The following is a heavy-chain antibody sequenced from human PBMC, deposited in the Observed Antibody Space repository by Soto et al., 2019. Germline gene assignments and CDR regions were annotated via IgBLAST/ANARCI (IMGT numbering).Heavy chain of an antibody. Sequence: QVQLVQSGAEVKKPGSSVKVSCKASGGTFSSYAISWVRQAPGQGLEWMGGIIPIFGTANYAQKFQGRVTITADESTSTAYMELGSLRSEDTAVYYCAREPSPTIFGVVIRYNWFDPWGQGTLVTVSS. CDR3: AREPSPTIFGVVIRYNWFDP. D-gene: IGHD3-3*01. CDR2: IIPIFGTA. CDR1: GGTFSSYA. J-gene: IGHJ5*02. V-gene: IGHV1-69*01.